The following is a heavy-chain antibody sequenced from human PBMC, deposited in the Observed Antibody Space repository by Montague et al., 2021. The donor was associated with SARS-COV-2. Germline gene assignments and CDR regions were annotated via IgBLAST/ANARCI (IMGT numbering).Heavy chain of an antibody. CDR3: ARGHYDILTGYYTPPLN. Sequence: SETLSLTCTVSGYSISSGYYWGWIRQPPGKGLEWIGSIYHSGSTXXSPXXXSRVTISVDTSKNQFSLKLSSVTAADTAVYYCARGHYDILTGYYTPPLNWGQGTLVTVAS. V-gene: IGHV4-38-2*02. D-gene: IGHD3-9*01. J-gene: IGHJ4*02. CDR1: GYSISSGYY. CDR2: IYHSGST.